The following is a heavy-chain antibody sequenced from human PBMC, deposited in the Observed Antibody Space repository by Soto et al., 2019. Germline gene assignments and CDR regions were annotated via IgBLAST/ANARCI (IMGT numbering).Heavy chain of an antibody. D-gene: IGHD6-6*01. CDR2: ISWNSNSI. V-gene: IGHV3-9*01. J-gene: IGHJ4*02. CDR1: GFMFDDYA. CDR3: ANRQSIASRPFDY. Sequence: EVQLVESGGGLVQPGRSLRLSCEASGFMFDDYAMYWVRQAPGKGLEWVSGISWNSNSIVYADSVKGRFTISRDNAKKSLYLQMNSLKPEDTALYYCANRQSIASRPFDYWGQGILVTVSS.